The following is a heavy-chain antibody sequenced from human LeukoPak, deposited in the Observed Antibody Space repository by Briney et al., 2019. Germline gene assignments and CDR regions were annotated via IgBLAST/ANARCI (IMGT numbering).Heavy chain of an antibody. D-gene: IGHD6-19*01. V-gene: IGHV4-59*12. CDR2: IYYSGST. CDR1: GGSISSYY. CDR3: AREDSSGWLGSFGY. J-gene: IGHJ4*02. Sequence: TSSETLSLTCTVSGGSISSYYWSWIRQPPGKGLEWIGSIYYSGSTYYNPSLKSRVTISVDTSKNQFSLKLSSVTAADTAVYYCAREDSSGWLGSFGYWGQGTLVTVSS.